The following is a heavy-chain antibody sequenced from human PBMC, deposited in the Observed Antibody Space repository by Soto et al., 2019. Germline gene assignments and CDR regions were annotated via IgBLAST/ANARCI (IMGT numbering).Heavy chain of an antibody. CDR3: AGGLERLLAY. CDR1: GISFSSYA. CDR2: ISYDGYNK. D-gene: IGHD2-15*01. V-gene: IGHV3-30-3*01. J-gene: IGHJ4*02. Sequence: QVQLVESGGGVVQPGRSLRLSCAASGISFSSYAMHWVRQAPGKGLEWVAVISYDGYNKYYADSVKGRLTISRDNSKNTLYLQMNSLRAEDTAVYYCAGGLERLLAYWGQGTLVTVSS.